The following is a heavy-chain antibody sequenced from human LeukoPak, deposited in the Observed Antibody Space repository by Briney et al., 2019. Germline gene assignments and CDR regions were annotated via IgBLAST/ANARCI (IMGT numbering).Heavy chain of an antibody. CDR2: IYYSGST. D-gene: IGHD5-12*01. V-gene: IGHV4-59*01. Sequence: SETLSLTCTVSGYSISTGYYWDWIRQPPGKGLEWIGYIYYSGSTNYNPSLKSRVTISVDTSKNQFSLKLSSVTAADTAVYYCAREGDPGSGYNYGNWLDPWGQGTLVTVSS. CDR1: GYSISTGYY. J-gene: IGHJ5*02. CDR3: AREGDPGSGYNYGNWLDP.